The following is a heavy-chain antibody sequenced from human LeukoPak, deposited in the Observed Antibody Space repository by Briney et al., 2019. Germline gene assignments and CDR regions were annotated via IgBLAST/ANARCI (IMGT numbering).Heavy chain of an antibody. D-gene: IGHD2-2*01. CDR1: GFTFSNAW. CDR3: TTRIVVVPAAMTPYDAFDI. J-gene: IGHJ3*02. V-gene: IGHV3-15*01. Sequence: GGSLRLSCAASGFTFSNAWMSWVRQAPGKGLEWVGRIKSKTDGGTTDYAAPVKGRFTISRDDSKNTLYLQMNSLKTEDTAVYYCTTRIVVVPAAMTPYDAFDIWGQGTMVTVSS. CDR2: IKSKTDGGTT.